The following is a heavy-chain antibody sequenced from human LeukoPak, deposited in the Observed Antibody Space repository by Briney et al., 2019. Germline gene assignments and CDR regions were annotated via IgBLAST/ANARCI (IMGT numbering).Heavy chain of an antibody. Sequence: GGSLRLSCAASGFTFSSYEMNWVRQAPGKGLEWVSYISSSGSTIYYADSVKGRFTISRDNAKNSLYLQMNSLRAEDTAVYYCTRASTAYYYYGSGSYSYFDYWGQGTLVTVSS. J-gene: IGHJ4*02. CDR2: ISSSGSTI. D-gene: IGHD3-10*01. CDR3: TRASTAYYYYGSGSYSYFDY. V-gene: IGHV3-48*03. CDR1: GFTFSSYE.